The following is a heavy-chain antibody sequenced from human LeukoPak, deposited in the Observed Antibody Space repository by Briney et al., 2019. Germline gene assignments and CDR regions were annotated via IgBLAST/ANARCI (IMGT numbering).Heavy chain of an antibody. Sequence: GGSLRLSCAASGFTFSSYAMHWVRQAPGKGLEWVSGISWNSGSIGYADSVKGRFTISRDNAKHSLYLQMNSLRAEDTALYYCAKDIRYYYDSSGYPAPFDYWGQGTLVTVSP. CDR1: GFTFSSYA. D-gene: IGHD3-22*01. CDR2: ISWNSGSI. V-gene: IGHV3-9*01. J-gene: IGHJ4*02. CDR3: AKDIRYYYDSSGYPAPFDY.